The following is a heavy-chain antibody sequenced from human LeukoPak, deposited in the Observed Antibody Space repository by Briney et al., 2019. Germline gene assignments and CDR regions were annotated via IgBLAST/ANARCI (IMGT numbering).Heavy chain of an antibody. J-gene: IGHJ4*02. CDR2: ISSSSSYI. Sequence: PGGSLRLSCAASGFTFSSYSMNWVRQAPGKGLEWVSSISSSSSYIYYADSVKGQFTISRDDAKNSLYLQMNSLRAEDTAVYYCASTDDEEYSGYEWGQGTLVTVSS. CDR1: GFTFSSYS. V-gene: IGHV3-21*01. CDR3: ASTDDEEYSGYE. D-gene: IGHD5-12*01.